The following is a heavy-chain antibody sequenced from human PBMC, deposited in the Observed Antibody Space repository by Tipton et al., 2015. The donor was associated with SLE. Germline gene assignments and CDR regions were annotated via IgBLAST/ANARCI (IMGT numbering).Heavy chain of an antibody. CDR1: GFTVSSNY. D-gene: IGHD3-22*01. CDR3: AKGDSSGSYYFDY. J-gene: IGHJ4*02. Sequence: GSLRLSCAASGFTVSSNYMSWVRQAPGKGLEWVSVIYSGGSTYYADSVKGRFTIPRDNSKNTLYLQMNSLRAEDTAVYYCAKGDSSGSYYFDYWGQGTLVTVSS. CDR2: IYSGGST. V-gene: IGHV3-66*01.